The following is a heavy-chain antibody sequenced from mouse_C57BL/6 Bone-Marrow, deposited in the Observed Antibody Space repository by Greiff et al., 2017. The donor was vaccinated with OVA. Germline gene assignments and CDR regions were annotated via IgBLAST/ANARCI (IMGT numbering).Heavy chain of an antibody. Sequence: EVKLVESGEGLVKPGGSLKLSCAASGFTFSSYAMSWVRQTPEKRLEWVAYISSGGDYTYYADTVKGRFTFSRDNARNTLYLQMSSLKSEDTAMXYCTRVGGSSLGWFAYWGQGTLVTVSA. D-gene: IGHD1-1*01. V-gene: IGHV5-9-1*02. J-gene: IGHJ3*01. CDR3: TRVGGSSLGWFAY. CDR2: ISSGGDYT. CDR1: GFTFSSYA.